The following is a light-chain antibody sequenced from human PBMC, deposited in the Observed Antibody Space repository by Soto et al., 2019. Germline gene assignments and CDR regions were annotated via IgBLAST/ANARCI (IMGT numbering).Light chain of an antibody. CDR2: KAS. J-gene: IGKJ1*01. V-gene: IGKV1-5*03. CDR3: HQYNSYLSRP. CDR1: QTIDSW. Sequence: RMTQSASALSASVGDRVTITCRASQTIDSWLAWYQQRPGKPPNLLIYKASTLESGVPSRFSGSGSGTEFTLTISSLQPDDFATHYCHQYNSYLSRPFGQRTKV.